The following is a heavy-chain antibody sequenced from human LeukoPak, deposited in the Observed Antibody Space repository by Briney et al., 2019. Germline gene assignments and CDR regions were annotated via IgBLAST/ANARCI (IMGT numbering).Heavy chain of an antibody. CDR2: INPNSGGT. Sequence: ASVKVSCKASGYTFTGYYMHWVRQAPGQGLEWMGWINPNSGGTNYAQKFQGRVTITADESTSTAYMELSSLRSEDTAVYYCARDATHDYGDYTDYWGQGTLVTVSS. V-gene: IGHV1-2*02. CDR3: ARDATHDYGDYTDY. J-gene: IGHJ4*02. D-gene: IGHD4-17*01. CDR1: GYTFTGYY.